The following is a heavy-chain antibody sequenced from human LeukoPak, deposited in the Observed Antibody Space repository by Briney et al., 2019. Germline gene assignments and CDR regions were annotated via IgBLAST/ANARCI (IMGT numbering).Heavy chain of an antibody. Sequence: SVKVSCKASGYTFTSYAISWVRQAPGQGLEWMGGIIPIFGTANYAQKFQGRVTITADESTSTAYMELSSLRSEDTAVYYCARTDIVVVPAAIAYYYYYGMDVWGQGTTVTVSS. CDR1: GYTFTSYA. CDR3: ARTDIVVVPAAIAYYYYYGMDV. J-gene: IGHJ6*02. D-gene: IGHD2-2*02. CDR2: IIPIFGTA. V-gene: IGHV1-69*13.